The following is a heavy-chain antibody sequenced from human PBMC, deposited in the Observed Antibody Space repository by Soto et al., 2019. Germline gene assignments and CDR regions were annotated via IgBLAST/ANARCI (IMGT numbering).Heavy chain of an antibody. Sequence: SETLSLTCSVSGGSITSSSYYWGWIRQPPGKGLECIGNIYYDGNTYYNPSLKSRVTISLDTSKNQFSLRLNSVTAADTAVYYCARLGAYYQSLDPWGPGILVTVSS. J-gene: IGHJ5*02. CDR2: IYYDGNT. V-gene: IGHV4-39*01. CDR3: ARLGAYYQSLDP. D-gene: IGHD2-21*01. CDR1: GGSITSSSYY.